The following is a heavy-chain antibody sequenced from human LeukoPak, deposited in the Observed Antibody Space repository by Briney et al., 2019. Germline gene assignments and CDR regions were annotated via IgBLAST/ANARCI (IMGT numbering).Heavy chain of an antibody. Sequence: GESLKIPCKGSGYSFTSYWIGWVRQMPGKGLEWMGIIYPGDSDTRYSPSLQGQVTISADKSISTAYLQWSSLKASDTAMYYCATFSSSSGYYFDYWGQGTLVTVSS. V-gene: IGHV5-51*01. CDR1: GYSFTSYW. CDR3: ATFSSSSGYYFDY. J-gene: IGHJ4*02. CDR2: IYPGDSDT. D-gene: IGHD6-6*01.